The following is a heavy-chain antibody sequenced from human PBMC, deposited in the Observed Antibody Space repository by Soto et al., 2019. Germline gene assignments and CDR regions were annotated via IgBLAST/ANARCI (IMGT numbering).Heavy chain of an antibody. J-gene: IGHJ4*02. CDR3: AGDIVVGSFDY. D-gene: IGHD2-21*01. CDR2: IYYSGST. CDR1: GGSISSYY. V-gene: IGHV4-59*01. Sequence: SETLSLTCTVPGGSISSYYWSWTRQPPGKGLEWIGYIYYSGSTNYNPSLKSRVTISVDTSKNQFSLKLSSVTAADTAVYYCAGDIVVGSFDYWGQGTLVTVSS.